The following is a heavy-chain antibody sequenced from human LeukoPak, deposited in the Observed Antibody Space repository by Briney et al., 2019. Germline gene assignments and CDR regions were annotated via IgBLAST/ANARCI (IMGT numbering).Heavy chain of an antibody. CDR3: ARAHTARGQKGVRPRQSEGYYFDY. D-gene: IGHD2-21*02. V-gene: IGHV3-11*01. Sequence: GGSLRLSCAASGFTFSDYYMSWIRQAPGKGLEWVSHISSSGSTIYYADSVKGRFTISRDNAKNSLYLQMNSLRAEDTAVYYCARAHTARGQKGVRPRQSEGYYFDYWGQGTLVTVSS. CDR1: GFTFSDYY. CDR2: ISSSGSTI. J-gene: IGHJ4*02.